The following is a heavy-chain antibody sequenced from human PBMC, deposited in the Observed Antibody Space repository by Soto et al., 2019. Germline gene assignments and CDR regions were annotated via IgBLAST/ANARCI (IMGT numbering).Heavy chain of an antibody. CDR1: GYTLTELS. CDR2: FDPEDGET. J-gene: IGHJ4*02. CDR3: ATWHPGYCSGGSCYPN. D-gene: IGHD2-15*01. Sequence: QVPLVQSGAEVKKPGASVKVSCKVSGYTLTELSMHWVRQAPGKGLEWMGGFDPEDGETIYAQKFQGRVTMTEDTSTDTAYMELSSLRSEDTAVYYCATWHPGYCSGGSCYPNWGQGTLVTVSS. V-gene: IGHV1-24*01.